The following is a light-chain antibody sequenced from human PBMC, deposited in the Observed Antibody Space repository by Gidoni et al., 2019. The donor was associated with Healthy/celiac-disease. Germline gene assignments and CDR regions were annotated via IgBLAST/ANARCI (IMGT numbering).Light chain of an antibody. CDR3: QQYGSSPRS. CDR2: GAS. CDR1: QSVSSSY. V-gene: IGKV3-20*01. Sequence: DIVLTQSPGTLSLSPGERATLSCRASQSVSSSYLAWYQQKTGQAPMRLICGASSRATGIPDSFSGSGSGTYFTLTISRLEPEVCAVYYCQQYGSSPRSFGQGTKLEIK. J-gene: IGKJ2*04.